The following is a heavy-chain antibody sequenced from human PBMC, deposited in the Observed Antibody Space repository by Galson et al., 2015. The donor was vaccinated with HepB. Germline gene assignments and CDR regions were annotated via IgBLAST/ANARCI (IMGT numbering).Heavy chain of an antibody. CDR1: GGTFSSYA. D-gene: IGHD5-18*01. J-gene: IGHJ4*02. Sequence: SVKVSCKASGGTFSSYAISWVRQAPGQGLEWMGRIIPILGIANYAQKFQGRVTITADKSTSTAYMELSSLRSEDTAVYYCAREGMDTAMVGHYFDYWGQGTLVTVSS. CDR2: IIPILGIA. CDR3: AREGMDTAMVGHYFDY. V-gene: IGHV1-69*04.